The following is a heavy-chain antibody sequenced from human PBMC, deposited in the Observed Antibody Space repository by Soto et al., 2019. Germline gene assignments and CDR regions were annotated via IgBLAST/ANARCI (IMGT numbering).Heavy chain of an antibody. CDR2: ISISGGST. CDR3: AKLSARDYGDQIDS. CDR1: RVSFSTYA. Sequence: PGGSLRNSCAVSRVSFSTYAMSWVRQAPGRGLEWVSSISISGGSTYYADSVKGRFTISRDNSKNTLYLQMISLRAEDTAVYYCAKLSARDYGDQIDSWGQGTLVTVSS. V-gene: IGHV3-23*01. D-gene: IGHD4-17*01. J-gene: IGHJ4*02.